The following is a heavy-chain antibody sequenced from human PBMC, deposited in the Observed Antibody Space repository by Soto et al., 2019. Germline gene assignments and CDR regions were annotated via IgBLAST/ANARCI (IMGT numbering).Heavy chain of an antibody. CDR2: ISGSGGST. CDR3: AKSATIFGVVIMPPYSSDY. CDR1: GFTFSSYA. D-gene: IGHD3-3*01. V-gene: IGHV3-23*01. J-gene: IGHJ4*02. Sequence: GGSLRLSCAASGFTFSSYAMSWVRQAPGKGLEWVSAISGSGGSTYYADSVKGRFTISRDNSKNTLYLQMNSLRAEDTAVYYCAKSATIFGVVIMPPYSSDYPGPAPLITRSS.